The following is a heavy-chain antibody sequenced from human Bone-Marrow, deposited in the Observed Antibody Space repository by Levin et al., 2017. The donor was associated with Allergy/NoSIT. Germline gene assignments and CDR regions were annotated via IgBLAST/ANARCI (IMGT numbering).Heavy chain of an antibody. D-gene: IGHD3-16*01. CDR2: MKGDGSEK. Sequence: ASVKVSCAASGFILSSHWMSWVRQAPGKGLEWVANMKGDGSEKYYADAVKGRFTISRDNAKMSLYLQMSNLRVEDTAVYYCARDVRYGHFDYWGQGTLVTVSS. CDR1: GFILSSHW. V-gene: IGHV3-7*04. J-gene: IGHJ4*02. CDR3: ARDVRYGHFDY.